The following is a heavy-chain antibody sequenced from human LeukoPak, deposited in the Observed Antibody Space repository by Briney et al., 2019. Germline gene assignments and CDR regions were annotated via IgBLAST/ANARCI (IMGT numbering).Heavy chain of an antibody. CDR2: INSDGSST. Sequence: GGSLRLSCAASGFTFSSYWMHWVRHAPGKGRVWVSRINSDGSSTNYADSVKGRFTISRDNAKNTLYLQMNSLRAEYTAVYYCARGRLGGFFDYWGQGTLVTVSS. CDR1: GFTFSSYW. D-gene: IGHD3-16*01. J-gene: IGHJ4*02. CDR3: ARGRLGGFFDY. V-gene: IGHV3-74*01.